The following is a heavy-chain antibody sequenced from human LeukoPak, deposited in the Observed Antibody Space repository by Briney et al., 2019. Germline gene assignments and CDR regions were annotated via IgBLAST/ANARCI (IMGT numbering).Heavy chain of an antibody. Sequence: PGGSLRLSWVAAGLPMADVAMDWVRQAPGKGLEWVSLISGDGVSTFYADSVKGRFSISRDNSKNSLSLEMNSLRTEHTAMYYCARESGNFDYCGQGTLVAVSS. V-gene: IGHV3-43*02. CDR1: GLPMADVA. CDR2: ISGDGVST. J-gene: IGHJ4*02. CDR3: ARESGNFDY.